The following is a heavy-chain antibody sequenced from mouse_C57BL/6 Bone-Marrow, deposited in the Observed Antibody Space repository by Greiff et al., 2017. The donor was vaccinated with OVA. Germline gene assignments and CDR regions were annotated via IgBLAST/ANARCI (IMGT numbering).Heavy chain of an antibody. CDR3: ACRAYWYFDV. D-gene: IGHD3-1*01. CDR1: GYAFSSYW. J-gene: IGHJ1*03. CDR2: IYPGDGDT. Sequence: QVQLQQSGAELVKPGASVKISCKASGYAFSSYWMNWVKQRPGKGLEWIGEIYPGDGDTNYNGKFKGKATLTADKSSSTAYMQLSRLTSEDSAVCFRACRAYWYFDVWGTGTTVTVSS. V-gene: IGHV1-80*01.